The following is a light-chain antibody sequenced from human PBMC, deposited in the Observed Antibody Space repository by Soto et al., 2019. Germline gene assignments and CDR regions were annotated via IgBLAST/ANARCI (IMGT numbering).Light chain of an antibody. V-gene: IGKV1-9*01. Sequence: IQLTQSSSSLSASVGDRVSITCRASQDIQTYLAWYQQKRGEAPKLLISGTFTLQSGVPSRFNGSGSGTDFTLTISRLQPEDFATYYCQHLNNYPPFTFGPGTKVDLE. J-gene: IGKJ3*01. CDR2: GTF. CDR1: QDIQTY. CDR3: QHLNNYPPFT.